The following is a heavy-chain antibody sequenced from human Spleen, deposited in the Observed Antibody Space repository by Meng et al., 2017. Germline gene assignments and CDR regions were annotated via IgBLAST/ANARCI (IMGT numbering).Heavy chain of an antibody. V-gene: IGHV1-2*06. CDR1: GYIISAYY. J-gene: IGHJ6*02. D-gene: IGHD6-19*01. CDR3: AGSSGWIHSGYYYYGMDV. Sequence: ASVKVSCKASGYIISAYYMDWVRQAPGQGLEWMGRINPNRGGINYAQKFQGRVTMARDTSISTVYMELSSLRSDDTAVYYCAGSSGWIHSGYYYYGMDVWGQGTTVTVSS. CDR2: INPNRGGI.